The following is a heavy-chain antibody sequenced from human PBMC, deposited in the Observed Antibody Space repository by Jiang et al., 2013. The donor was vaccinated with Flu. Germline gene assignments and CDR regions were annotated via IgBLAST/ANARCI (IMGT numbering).Heavy chain of an antibody. D-gene: IGHD3-22*01. V-gene: IGHV7-4-1*02. CDR2: INTETGDP. CDR3: AREGYYFDTTGSPRSHGLDV. J-gene: IGHJ6*02. CDR1: AYSFTKYA. Sequence: QSGSELKKPGASVKVSCKASAYSFTKYALTWVRQAPGQGLEWMGWINTETGDPTYAQAFTGRFCFSSDTSVSTAYLHISGLKAEDTAVYYCAREGYYFDTTGSPRSHGLDVWGQGTAVTVSS.